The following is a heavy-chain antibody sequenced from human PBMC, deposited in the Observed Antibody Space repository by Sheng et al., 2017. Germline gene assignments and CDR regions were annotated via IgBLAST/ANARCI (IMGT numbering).Heavy chain of an antibody. Sequence: QVQLQESGPGLVKPSQTLSLTCTVSGGSISSGSYYWSWIRQPAGKGLEWIGRIYTSGSTNYNPSLKSRVTISVDTSKNQFSLKLSSVTAADTAVYYCASSPTITMIDFYYFDYWGQGTLVTVSS. CDR3: ASSPTITMIDFYYFDY. V-gene: IGHV4-61*02. CDR2: IYTSGST. D-gene: IGHD3-22*01. J-gene: IGHJ4*02. CDR1: GGSISSGSYY.